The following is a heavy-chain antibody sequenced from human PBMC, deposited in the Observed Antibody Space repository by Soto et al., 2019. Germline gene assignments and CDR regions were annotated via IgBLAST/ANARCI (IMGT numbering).Heavy chain of an antibody. D-gene: IGHD3-10*01. CDR2: IYYSGST. V-gene: IGHV4-59*08. CDR1: GGSISSYY. J-gene: IGHJ4*02. CDR3: ARSITPMVRGIIKGLYYFDY. Sequence: SETLSLTCTVSGGSISSYYWTWIRQPPGKGLEWIGYIYYSGSTNYNPSLKSRVTISVDTSKNQFSLKLSSVTAADTAVYYCARSITPMVRGIIKGLYYFDYWGQGTLVTVSS.